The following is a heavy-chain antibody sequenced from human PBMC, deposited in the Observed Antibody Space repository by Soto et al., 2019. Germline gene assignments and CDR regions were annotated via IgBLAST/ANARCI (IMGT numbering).Heavy chain of an antibody. J-gene: IGHJ6*02. CDR2: IWYDGTQK. D-gene: IGHD5-12*01. CDR3: ARDGDIEGGPPPKNYAMDV. CDR1: GFTFNTYS. Sequence: QVQLEESGGGVVQPGRSLRLSCEASGFTFNTYSMHWVRQPPGKGLEWLAAIWYDGTQKYYAESLKGRVSISRDNSKNTLYLEMKSLRAEDTAVYYCARDGDIEGGPPPKNYAMDVWGQGTTVTVSS. V-gene: IGHV3-33*01.